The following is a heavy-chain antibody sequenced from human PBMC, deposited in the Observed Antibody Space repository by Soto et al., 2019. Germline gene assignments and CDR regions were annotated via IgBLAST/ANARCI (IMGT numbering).Heavy chain of an antibody. Sequence: GAPAEACCKASGFTINSRCMRSVRQAPGQRLEWMGWISAYNGNTNYAQKLQGRVTMTTDTSTSTAYMELRSLRSDDTAVYYCARDRERYYDISDPIGAFDIWGQGTMVTVSS. D-gene: IGHD3-9*01. CDR1: GFTINSRC. V-gene: IGHV1-18*01. CDR2: ISAYNGNT. J-gene: IGHJ3*02. CDR3: ARDRERYYDISDPIGAFDI.